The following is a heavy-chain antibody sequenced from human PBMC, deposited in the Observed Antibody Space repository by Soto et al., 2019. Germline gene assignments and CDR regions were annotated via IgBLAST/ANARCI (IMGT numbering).Heavy chain of an antibody. D-gene: IGHD5-18*01. CDR2: ISSSSSYI. V-gene: IGHV3-21*01. CDR1: GFIFSNYS. J-gene: IGHJ4*02. CDR3: ARDQPGYSYGYGLGY. Sequence: GGSLRLSCAASGFIFSNYSMNWVRQAPGKGLEWVSSISSSSSYIYYADSVKGRFTISRDNAKNSLYLQMNSLRAEDTAVYYCARDQPGYSYGYGLGYWGQGTLVTVSS.